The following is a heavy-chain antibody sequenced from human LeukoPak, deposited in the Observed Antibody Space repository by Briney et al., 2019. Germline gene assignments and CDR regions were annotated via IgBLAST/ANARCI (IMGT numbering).Heavy chain of an antibody. V-gene: IGHV4-30-4*01. Sequence: PSETLSLTCTVSGGSISSGDYYWSWIRQPPGKGLEWIGYIYYSGSTYYNPSLKSRVTISVDTSKNQFSLKLSSVTAADTAVYYCARVRFDSSGYYYYYYYGMDVWGQGTTVTVSS. CDR3: ARVRFDSSGYYYYYYYGMDV. CDR1: GGSISSGDYY. CDR2: IYYSGST. D-gene: IGHD3-22*01. J-gene: IGHJ6*02.